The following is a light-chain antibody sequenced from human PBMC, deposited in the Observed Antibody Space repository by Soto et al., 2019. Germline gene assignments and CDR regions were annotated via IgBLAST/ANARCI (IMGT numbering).Light chain of an antibody. CDR1: SSDVGGYNY. CDR3: SSYAGTSTLL. V-gene: IGLV2-14*01. J-gene: IGLJ3*02. Sequence: QSVLTQPASMSGSPGQSITISCTGTSSDVGGYNYVSWYQQHPGRAPKLMIYEVSNRPSGVSIRFSGSKSGNTASLTISGLQAEDEAHYYCSSYAGTSTLLFGGGTKVTVL. CDR2: EVS.